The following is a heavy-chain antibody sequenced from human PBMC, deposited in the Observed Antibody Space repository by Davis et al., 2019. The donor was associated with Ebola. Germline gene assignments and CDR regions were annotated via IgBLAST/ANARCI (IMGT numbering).Heavy chain of an antibody. D-gene: IGHD2-15*01. CDR1: GFTFSSYG. CDR2: ISYDGSNK. CDR3: ARDGGVVVAADVDY. V-gene: IGHV3-30*19. J-gene: IGHJ4*02. Sequence: GESLKISCAASGFTFSSYGMHWVRQAPGKGLEWVAVISYDGSNKYYADSVKGRFTISRDNSKNTLYLQMNSLRAEDTAVYYCARDGGVVVAADVDYWGQGTLVTVSS.